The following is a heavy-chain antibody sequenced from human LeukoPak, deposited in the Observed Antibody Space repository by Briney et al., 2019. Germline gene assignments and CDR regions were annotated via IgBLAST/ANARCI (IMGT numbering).Heavy chain of an antibody. CDR1: GGSISNYY. V-gene: IGHV4-4*07. CDR3: ARDY. Sequence: SETLSLTCTVSGGSISNYYWSWIRQPAGKGPECIGRINTSGSTNYNPSLKSRVTMSVDTSKNQFSLKLSSVTAADTAMYYCARDYWGQGTLVTVSS. CDR2: INTSGST. J-gene: IGHJ4*02.